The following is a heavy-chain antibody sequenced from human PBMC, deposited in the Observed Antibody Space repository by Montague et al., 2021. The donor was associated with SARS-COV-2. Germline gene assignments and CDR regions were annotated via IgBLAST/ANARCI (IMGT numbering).Heavy chain of an antibody. CDR3: AKDVSLSAAELDS. V-gene: IGHV4-4*02. D-gene: IGHD1-14*01. CDR2: ILHSGTA. Sequence: SETLSLTCAVSGGSIKTYIWCSWVRQAPGKRLEWLGEILHSGTANYNPSHKSRVTISVDKSRNEFSLKLSSLTAADPAVYFCAKDVSLSAAELDSWGQGTSVTVSS. J-gene: IGHJ4*02. CDR1: GGSIKTYIW.